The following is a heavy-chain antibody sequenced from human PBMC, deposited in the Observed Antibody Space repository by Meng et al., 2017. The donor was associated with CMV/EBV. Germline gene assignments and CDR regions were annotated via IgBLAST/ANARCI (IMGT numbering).Heavy chain of an antibody. CDR3: ARVYITIFGVVDYYGMDV. J-gene: IGHJ6*02. CDR2: IYYSGST. D-gene: IGHD3-3*01. CDR1: GGSISSSSYY. V-gene: IGHV4-39*07. Sequence: SETLSLTCTVSGGSISSSSYYWGWIRQPPGKGLEWIGSIYYSGSTYYNPSLKSRVTISVDTSKNQFSLKLCSVTAADTAVYYCARVYITIFGVVDYYGMDVWGQGTTVTVSS.